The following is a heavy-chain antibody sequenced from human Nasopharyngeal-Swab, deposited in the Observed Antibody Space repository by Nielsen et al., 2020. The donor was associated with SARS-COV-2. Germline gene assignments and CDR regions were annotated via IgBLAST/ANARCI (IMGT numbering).Heavy chain of an antibody. CDR1: GFTFSSYW. CDR2: IKQDGSEK. Sequence: ESLKISCAASGFTFSSYWMSWVRQAPGKGLEWVANIKQDGSEKYYVDSVKGRFTISRDNAKNSLYLQMNSLRAEDTAVYYCAREWRERGLGSSGSRPQANAFDIWGQGTMVTVSS. J-gene: IGHJ3*02. V-gene: IGHV3-7*01. D-gene: IGHD1-26*01. CDR3: AREWRERGLGSSGSRPQANAFDI.